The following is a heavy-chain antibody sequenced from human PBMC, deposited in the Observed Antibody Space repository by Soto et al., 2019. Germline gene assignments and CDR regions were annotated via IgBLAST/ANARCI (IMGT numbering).Heavy chain of an antibody. CDR1: GGSFSGYY. J-gene: IGHJ4*02. D-gene: IGHD3-10*01. Sequence: PSETLSLTCAVYGGSFSGYYWSWIRQPPGKGLEWIGELNHSGSTNYNPSLKSRVTISVDTSKNQFSLKLSSVTAADTAVYYCARGSVLAMVRGVIISYYFDYWGQGTLVTVSS. V-gene: IGHV4-34*01. CDR3: ARGSVLAMVRGVIISYYFDY. CDR2: LNHSGST.